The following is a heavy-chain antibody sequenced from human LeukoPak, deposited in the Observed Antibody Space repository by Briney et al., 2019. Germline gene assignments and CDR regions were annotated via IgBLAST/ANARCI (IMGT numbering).Heavy chain of an antibody. J-gene: IGHJ3*02. CDR2: IHYSGRT. CDR1: GGSISPYY. D-gene: IGHD3-22*01. CDR3: AIYDSSGYGAAFDI. V-gene: IGHV4-59*01. Sequence: KPSETLSLTCTVSGGSISPYYWNWIRQPPGKGLEWIGYIHYSGRTDYNPSLNSRVTITVDTSKSQFSLKVTSVTAADTAVYYCAIYDSSGYGAAFDIWGQGTMVTVSS.